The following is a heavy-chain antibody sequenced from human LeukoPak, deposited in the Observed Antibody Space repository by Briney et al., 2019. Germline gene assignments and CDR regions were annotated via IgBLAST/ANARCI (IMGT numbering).Heavy chain of an antibody. D-gene: IGHD5-18*01. CDR1: GFTFSNHA. V-gene: IGHV3-23*01. Sequence: PGGSLRLSCAASGFTFSNHAMSWVRQAPGKGLEWVSSISGGGDRINYADSVKGRFTISRDNSKHTLYLQMNSLRAEDTAMYYCAKSSGYSYGLNYWGQGTLVTVSS. J-gene: IGHJ4*02. CDR2: ISGGGDRI. CDR3: AKSSGYSYGLNY.